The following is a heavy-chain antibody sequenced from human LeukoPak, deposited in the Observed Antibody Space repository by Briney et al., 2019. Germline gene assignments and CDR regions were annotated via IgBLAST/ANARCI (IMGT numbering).Heavy chain of an antibody. V-gene: IGHV1-69*13. Sequence: GASVKVSCKASGGTFSSYAISWVRQAPGQGLEWMGGIIPIFGTANYAQKFQGRVTITADESTSTAYMELSSLRSEGTAVYYCAVNAGTYYYYYMDVWGKGTTVTVSS. D-gene: IGHD6-13*01. CDR2: IIPIFGTA. CDR3: AVNAGTYYYYYMDV. CDR1: GGTFSSYA. J-gene: IGHJ6*03.